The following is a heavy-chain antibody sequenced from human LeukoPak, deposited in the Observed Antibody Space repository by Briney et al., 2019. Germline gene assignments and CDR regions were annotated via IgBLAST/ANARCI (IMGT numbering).Heavy chain of an antibody. CDR3: ARDGVSYSSGWNWFDP. V-gene: IGHV3-30-3*01. CDR2: ISYDGSNK. Sequence: GGSLRLSCAASGFTFSSYAMHWVRQAPGKGLEWVAVISYDGSNKYYADSVKGRFTISRDNSKNTLYLQMNSLRAEDTAVYYCARDGVSYSSGWNWFDPWGQGTLVTVSS. J-gene: IGHJ5*02. CDR1: GFTFSSYA. D-gene: IGHD6-19*01.